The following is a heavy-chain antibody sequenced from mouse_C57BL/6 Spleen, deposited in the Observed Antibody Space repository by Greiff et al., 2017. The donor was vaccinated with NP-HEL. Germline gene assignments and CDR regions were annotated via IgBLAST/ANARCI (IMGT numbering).Heavy chain of an antibody. CDR2: INPGSGGT. CDR1: GYAFTNYL. CDR3: ARDRPFAY. Sequence: VQLQQSGAELVRPGTSVKVSCKASGYAFTNYLIEWVKQRPGQGLEWIGVINPGSGGTNYNEKFKGKATLTADKSSSTAYMQLSSLTSEDSAVYFCARDRPFAYWGQGTLVTVSA. V-gene: IGHV1-54*01. J-gene: IGHJ3*01. D-gene: IGHD2-14*01.